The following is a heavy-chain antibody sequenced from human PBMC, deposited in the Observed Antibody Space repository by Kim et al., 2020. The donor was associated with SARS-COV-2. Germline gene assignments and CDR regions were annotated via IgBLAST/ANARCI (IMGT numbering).Heavy chain of an antibody. D-gene: IGHD3-10*01. Sequence: GGSLRLSCAASGFTFSSYEMNWVRQAPGKGLEWVSYISSSGSTIYYADSVKGRFTISRDNAKNSLYLQMNSLRAEDTAVYYCARDSVDPLWFGESLDAFDIWGQGTMVTVSS. V-gene: IGHV3-48*03. J-gene: IGHJ3*02. CDR2: ISSSGSTI. CDR1: GFTFSSYE. CDR3: ARDSVDPLWFGESLDAFDI.